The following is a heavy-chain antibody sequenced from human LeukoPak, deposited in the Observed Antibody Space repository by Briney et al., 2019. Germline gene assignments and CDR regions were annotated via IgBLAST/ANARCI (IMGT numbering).Heavy chain of an antibody. D-gene: IGHD6-13*01. CDR1: GFTFSSYA. J-gene: IGHJ5*02. Sequence: PGGSLRLSCAASGFTFSSYAMSWVRQAPGKGLEWVSAIRGSDGTTYYADSVKGRFTISRDNSKNTLYLQMNSLRAEDTAVYYCAKEPRQQQLDNWFDPWGQGTLVTVSS. CDR3: AKEPRQQQLDNWFDP. CDR2: IRGSDGTT. V-gene: IGHV3-23*01.